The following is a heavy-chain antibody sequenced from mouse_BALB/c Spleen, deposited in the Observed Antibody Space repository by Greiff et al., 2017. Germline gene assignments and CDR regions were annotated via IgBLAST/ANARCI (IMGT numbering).Heavy chain of an antibody. CDR1: GYSITSDYA. Sequence: DVKLQESGPGLVKPSQSLSLTCTVTGYSITSDYAWNWIRQFPGNKLEWMGYISYSGSTSYNPSLKSRISITRDTSKNQFFLQLNSVTTEDTATYYCARGEAMDYWGQGTSVTVSS. CDR3: ARGEAMDY. CDR2: ISYSGST. J-gene: IGHJ4*01. V-gene: IGHV3-2*02.